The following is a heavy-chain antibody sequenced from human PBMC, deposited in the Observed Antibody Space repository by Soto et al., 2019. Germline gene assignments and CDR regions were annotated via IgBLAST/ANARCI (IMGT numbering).Heavy chain of an antibody. CDR3: ASQEMATKNVDAFDI. CDR1: GYSFTSYW. J-gene: IGHJ3*02. V-gene: IGHV5-51*01. Sequence: GESLKISWRGSGYSFTSYWIGWVLQMPGKGLEWMGIIYPGDSDTRYSPSFQGQVTISADKSISTAYLQWSSLKASDTAMYYCASQEMATKNVDAFDIWGQGTMVT. CDR2: IYPGDSDT. D-gene: IGHD5-12*01.